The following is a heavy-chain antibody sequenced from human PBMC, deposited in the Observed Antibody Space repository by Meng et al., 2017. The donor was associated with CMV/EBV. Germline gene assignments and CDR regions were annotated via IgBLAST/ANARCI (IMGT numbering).Heavy chain of an antibody. Sequence: SVKVSCKASGGTFSSYTSSWVRQAPGQGLAWMGRIIPILGIANYAQKFQGRVTITADKSTRTAYMELSSLRSEDTAVYYCARSIVVVPAAFDYWGQGTLVTVSS. CDR1: GGTFSSYT. J-gene: IGHJ4*02. CDR3: ARSIVVVPAAFDY. CDR2: IIPILGIA. D-gene: IGHD2-2*01. V-gene: IGHV1-69*02.